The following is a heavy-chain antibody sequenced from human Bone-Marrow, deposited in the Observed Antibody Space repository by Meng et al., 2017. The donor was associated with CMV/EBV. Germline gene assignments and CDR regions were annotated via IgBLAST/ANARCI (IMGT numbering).Heavy chain of an antibody. V-gene: IGHV3-30*04. CDR3: ARSMTMVVTPAY. D-gene: IGHD4-23*01. Sequence: GGSLRLSCAASGFTFSSYAMHWVRQAPGKGLEWVAVISYDGSNEYYADSVKGRFTISRDNSKNTLYLQMNSLRAEDTAVYYCARSMTMVVTPAYWGQGTLVTVSS. CDR1: GFTFSSYA. CDR2: ISYDGSNE. J-gene: IGHJ4*02.